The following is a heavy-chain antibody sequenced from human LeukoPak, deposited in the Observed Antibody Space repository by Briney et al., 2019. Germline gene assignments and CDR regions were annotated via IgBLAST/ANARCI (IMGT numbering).Heavy chain of an antibody. Sequence: PSETLSLTCTVSGGSISSHYWSWIRQPPGKGLEWIGYIYYSGSTNYNPSLKSRVTISVDTSKNQFSLKLSSVTAADTAVYYCARHKLSPWFGELSFPAFDIWGQGTMVTVSS. CDR2: IYYSGST. CDR3: ARHKLSPWFGELSFPAFDI. D-gene: IGHD3-10*01. V-gene: IGHV4-59*08. CDR1: GGSISSHY. J-gene: IGHJ3*02.